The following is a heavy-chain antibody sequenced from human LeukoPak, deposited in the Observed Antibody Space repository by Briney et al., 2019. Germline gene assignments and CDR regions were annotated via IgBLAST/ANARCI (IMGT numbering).Heavy chain of an antibody. CDR1: GGSISNSIYY. CDR3: ARANYCGGDCYWYFDL. D-gene: IGHD2-21*02. CDR2: IYYSGST. Sequence: SETLSLTCTVSGGSISNSIYYWGWVRQPPGKGLEWIGYIYYSGSTYYNPSLKSRVTISVDTSKNQFSLKLSSVTAADTAVYYCARANYCGGDCYWYFDLWGRGTLVTVSS. J-gene: IGHJ2*01. V-gene: IGHV4-30-4*08.